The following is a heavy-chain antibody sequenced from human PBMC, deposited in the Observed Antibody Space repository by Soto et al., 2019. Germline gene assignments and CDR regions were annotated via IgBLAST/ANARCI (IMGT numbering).Heavy chain of an antibody. J-gene: IGHJ1*01. CDR1: GFSFSGYS. V-gene: IGHV3-48*01. CDR2: ISSSSSTI. D-gene: IGHD3-16*01. Sequence: GGSLRLSCVSSGFSFSGYSMNWVRQAPGKGLQWVSYISSSSSTIYYADSVKGRFTISRDNSKNTLYLQMNSLRAEDTAVYYCARDRVESAYPEYFQHWGQGILVTVSS. CDR3: ARDRVESAYPEYFQH.